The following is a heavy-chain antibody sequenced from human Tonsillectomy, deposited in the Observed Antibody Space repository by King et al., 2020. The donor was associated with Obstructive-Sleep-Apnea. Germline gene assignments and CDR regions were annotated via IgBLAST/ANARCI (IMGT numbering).Heavy chain of an antibody. V-gene: IGHV3-7*03. CDR1: GFTFSSYW. D-gene: IGHD3-10*01. J-gene: IGHJ4*01. Sequence: VQLVQSGGGLVQPRGSLRLSCAASGFTFSSYWMSWVRQAPGKGLEWVANVKYDESEKYYVDSVKGRFTISRDNAKNSLYLQMNSLRAEDTAVYYCAISSTARGGEDYWGHGTLVTVSS. CDR2: VKYDESEK. CDR3: AISSTARGGEDY.